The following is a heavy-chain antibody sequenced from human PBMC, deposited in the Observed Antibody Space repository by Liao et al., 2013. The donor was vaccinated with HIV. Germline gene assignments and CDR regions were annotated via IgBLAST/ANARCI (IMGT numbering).Heavy chain of an antibody. Sequence: QVQLQQWGAGLLKPSETLSLTCAVYGGSFSGYYWSWIRQPPGKGLEWIGEINHSGSTNYNPSLKSRVTISVDTSKNQFSLKLNSVTAADTAVYYCARGDYGGNSEAHNYFDYVGPGNPWYTVSS. D-gene: IGHD4-23*01. CDR3: ARGDYGGNSEAHNYFDY. J-gene: IGHJ4*02. CDR1: GGSFSGYY. V-gene: IGHV4-34*01. CDR2: INHSGST.